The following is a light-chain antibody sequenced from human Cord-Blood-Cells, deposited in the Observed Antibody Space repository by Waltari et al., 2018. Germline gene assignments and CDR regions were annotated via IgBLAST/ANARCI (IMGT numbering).Light chain of an antibody. J-gene: IGLJ3*02. CDR1: SSDVGSYNL. V-gene: IGLV2-23*01. Sequence: QSALTQPASVSGSPGQSLTISCTGISSDVGSYNLVSCYQQHTGKAPKLMIYEGSKRPSGVSNRFSGSKSGNTASLTISGLQAEDEADYYCCSYAGSSTWVFGGGTKLTVL. CDR2: EGS. CDR3: CSYAGSSTWV.